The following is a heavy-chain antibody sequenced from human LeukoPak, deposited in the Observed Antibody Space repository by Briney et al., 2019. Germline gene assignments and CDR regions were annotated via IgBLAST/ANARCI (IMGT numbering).Heavy chain of an antibody. Sequence: SETLSLTCTVSGGSINTDYWSWVRQPPGKGLEWIGYIYYGGSSINYNPSLKSRVTISIDRSKNQFSLKLNSVTAADTAVYYCARQGHRLTLVDYYGMDVWGQGTTVTVSS. CDR1: GGSINTDY. D-gene: IGHD1-26*01. CDR3: ARQGHRLTLVDYYGMDV. CDR2: IYYGGSSI. J-gene: IGHJ6*02. V-gene: IGHV4-59*08.